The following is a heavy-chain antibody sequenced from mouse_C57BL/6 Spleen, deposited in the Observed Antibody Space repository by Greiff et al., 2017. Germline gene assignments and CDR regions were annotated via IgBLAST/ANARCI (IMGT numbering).Heavy chain of an antibody. CDR2: ISDGGSYT. Sequence: EVKVVESGGGLVKPGGSLKLSCAASGFTFSSYAMSWVRQTPEKRLEWVATISDGGSYTYYPDNVKGRFTISRDNPKNNLYLQMSHLKSEDTAMYYCAREGNFTTVVYWYFDVWGTGTTVTVSS. J-gene: IGHJ1*03. CDR3: AREGNFTTVVYWYFDV. D-gene: IGHD1-1*01. CDR1: GFTFSSYA. V-gene: IGHV5-4*01.